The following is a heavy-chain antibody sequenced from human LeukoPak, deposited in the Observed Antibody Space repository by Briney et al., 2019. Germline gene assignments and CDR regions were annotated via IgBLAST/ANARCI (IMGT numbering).Heavy chain of an antibody. Sequence: ASVKVSCKVSGYTPTELSMHWVRQAPGKGLEWMGGFDPEDGETIYAQKFQGRVTMTEDTSTDTAYMELSSLRSEDTAVYYCATRGGSGRFSENWFDPRGQGTLVTVSS. CDR1: GYTPTELS. D-gene: IGHD3-10*01. J-gene: IGHJ5*02. CDR3: ATRGGSGRFSENWFDP. CDR2: FDPEDGET. V-gene: IGHV1-24*01.